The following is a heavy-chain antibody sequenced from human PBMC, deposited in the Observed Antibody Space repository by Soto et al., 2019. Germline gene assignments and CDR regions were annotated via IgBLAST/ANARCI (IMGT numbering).Heavy chain of an antibody. V-gene: IGHV1-18*01. CDR2: ISAYNGNT. CDR3: ARDREFGYGSGSSHY. J-gene: IGHJ4*02. CDR1: GYTFTSYG. D-gene: IGHD3-10*01. Sequence: QVQLVQSGAEVKKPGASVKVSCKASGYTFTSYGISWVRQAPGQGLEWMGWISAYNGNTNYAQKLQGRVTMXXDXSXXTAYMELRSLRSDDTAVYYCARDREFGYGSGSSHYWGQGTLVTVSS.